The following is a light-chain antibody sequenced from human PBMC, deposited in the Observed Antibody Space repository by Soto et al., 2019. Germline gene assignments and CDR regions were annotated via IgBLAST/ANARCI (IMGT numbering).Light chain of an antibody. Sequence: EIVLTQSPATLSLSPGERATLSCRASQSISSYLRWYQQKPGQAPRLLIYDASNRATGIPARFSGSGSGTDFALTISSLEPEDFAVYYCQQRSNWPPYTFGQGTKLEIK. J-gene: IGKJ2*01. CDR1: QSISSY. V-gene: IGKV3-11*01. CDR3: QQRSNWPPYT. CDR2: DAS.